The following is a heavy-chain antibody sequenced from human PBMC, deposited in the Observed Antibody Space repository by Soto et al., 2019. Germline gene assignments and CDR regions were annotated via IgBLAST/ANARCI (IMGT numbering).Heavy chain of an antibody. CDR2: IYYSGSN. V-gene: IGHV4-59*01. CDR1: CGSILTYL. D-gene: IGHD4-17*01. CDR3: ARISRTETYPDY. J-gene: IGHJ4*02. Sequence: SSETLSLTCTVSCGSILTYLWTWIRQPPGKGLEWLGYIYYSGSNNYNSSLKSRVTISVDTSKNQFSLKLSSVTAADTAVYFCARISRTETYPDYWRQALLITVS.